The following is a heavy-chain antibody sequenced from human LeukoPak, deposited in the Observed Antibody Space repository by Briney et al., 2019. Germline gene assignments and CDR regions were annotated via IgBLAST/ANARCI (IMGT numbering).Heavy chain of an antibody. Sequence: PETLSLTCTVSGGSISSYYWSWIRQPPGKGLEWIGYIYYSGSTNYNPSLKSRVTISVDTSKNQFSLKLSSVTAADTAVYYCARLGGGRWGQGTLVTVSS. CDR2: IYYSGST. CDR1: GGSISSYY. CDR3: ARLGGGR. V-gene: IGHV4-59*08. D-gene: IGHD2-15*01. J-gene: IGHJ4*02.